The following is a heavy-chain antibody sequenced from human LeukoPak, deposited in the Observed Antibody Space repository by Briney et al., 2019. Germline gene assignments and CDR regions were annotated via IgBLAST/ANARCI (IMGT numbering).Heavy chain of an antibody. J-gene: IGHJ4*02. CDR2: IKSKTDGGTI. CDR3: ARDRDCSSTSCSL. Sequence: GGSLRLSCAASGFTFSNAWMSWVRQAPGKGLEWVGRIKSKTDGGTIDYAAPVKGRFTISRDDSKNTLYLQMNSLRAEDTAVYYCARDRDCSSTSCSLWGQGTLVTVSS. V-gene: IGHV3-15*01. D-gene: IGHD2-2*01. CDR1: GFTFSNAW.